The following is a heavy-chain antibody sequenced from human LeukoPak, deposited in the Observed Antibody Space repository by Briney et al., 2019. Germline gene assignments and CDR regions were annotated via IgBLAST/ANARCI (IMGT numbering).Heavy chain of an antibody. V-gene: IGHV3-23*01. CDR3: ARNLLFAESIHY. Sequence: GGSLRLSCAASGFTFSSYAMSWVRQPPGKGLEWVSDISGPSGYTYYADSVKGRFTISRDNSKNTLYLQMNSLRAEDTAVYYCARNLLFAESIHYWGQGTLVTVSS. J-gene: IGHJ4*02. CDR2: ISGPSGYT. CDR1: GFTFSSYA. D-gene: IGHD3-10*01.